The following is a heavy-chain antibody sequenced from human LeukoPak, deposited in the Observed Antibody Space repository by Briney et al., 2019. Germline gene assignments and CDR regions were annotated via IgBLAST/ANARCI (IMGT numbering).Heavy chain of an antibody. J-gene: IGHJ4*02. CDR1: GFTFSSYA. CDR2: ISYDGSNK. V-gene: IGHV3-30*04. Sequence: GGSLRLSCAASGFTFSSYAMHWVRQAAGKGLEWVAVISYDGSNKYYADSVKGRFTISGDNSKNTLYLQMNSLRAEDTAVYHCARLFRVVVPAANTHFDYWGQGTLVTVSS. CDR3: ARLFRVVVPAANTHFDY. D-gene: IGHD2-2*01.